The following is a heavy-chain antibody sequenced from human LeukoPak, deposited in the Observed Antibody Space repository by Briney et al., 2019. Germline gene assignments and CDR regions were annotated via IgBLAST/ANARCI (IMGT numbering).Heavy chain of an antibody. CDR1: GFTFSSYG. V-gene: IGHV3-33*01. CDR2: IWYDGSNK. CDR3: ARDTGYCSGGSCYSADWFDP. D-gene: IGHD2-15*01. Sequence: GGSLRLSCAASGFTFSSYGMHWVRQAPGKGLEWMAVIWYDGSNKYYADSVKGRFTISRDNSKNTLYLQMNSLRAEDTAVYYCARDTGYCSGGSCYSADWFDPWGQGTLVTVSS. J-gene: IGHJ5*02.